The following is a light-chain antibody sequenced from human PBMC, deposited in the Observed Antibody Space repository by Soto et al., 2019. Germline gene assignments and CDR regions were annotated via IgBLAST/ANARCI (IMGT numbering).Light chain of an antibody. CDR1: SSDVGGYNY. Sequence: QSVLTQPASVSGSPGQSITISCTGTSSDVGGYNYVSWYQHHPDKAPKLIIYDVSNRPSGASNRFSGSKSGNTASLTISGLQAEDEADYYCSSYTTNTTVLFGGGTKVTVL. CDR3: SSYTTNTTVL. J-gene: IGLJ2*01. CDR2: DVS. V-gene: IGLV2-14*03.